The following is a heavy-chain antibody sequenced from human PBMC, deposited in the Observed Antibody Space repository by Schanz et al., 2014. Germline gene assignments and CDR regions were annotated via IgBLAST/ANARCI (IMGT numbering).Heavy chain of an antibody. CDR3: ARGGFFDSTSFDS. V-gene: IGHV1-3*04. CDR2: IHTGSGNT. D-gene: IGHD2-2*01. CDR1: GYTFAGHA. Sequence: QVQLVQSGAEVKKPGASVKVSCQASGYTFAGHAVHWVRQAPGQGPEWVGWIHTGSGNTKYSQKFEGRVTVTRDTSTSTVNMELSSLRSEDTAVYYCARGGFFDSTSFDSWGQGTLVTVSS. J-gene: IGHJ4*02.